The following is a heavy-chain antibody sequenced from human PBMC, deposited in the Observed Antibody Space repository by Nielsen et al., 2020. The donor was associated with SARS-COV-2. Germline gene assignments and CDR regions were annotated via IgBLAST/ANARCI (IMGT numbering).Heavy chain of an antibody. CDR3: ASSVTRENWFDP. D-gene: IGHD4-17*01. Sequence: ALVKVSCKASGYTFTSYGISWVRQAPGQGLEWMGWISAYNGNTNYAQKLQGRVTMTTDTSTSTAYMELRSLRSDDTAVYYCASSVTRENWFDPWGQGTLVTVSS. J-gene: IGHJ5*02. CDR2: ISAYNGNT. CDR1: GYTFTSYG. V-gene: IGHV1-18*01.